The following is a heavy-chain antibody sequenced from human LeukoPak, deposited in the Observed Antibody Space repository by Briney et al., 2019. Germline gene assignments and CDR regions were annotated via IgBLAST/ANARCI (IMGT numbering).Heavy chain of an antibody. CDR2: IYYSGST. CDR3: ASQDYDSSTYQAG. CDR1: GGSISSSSYY. J-gene: IGHJ4*02. D-gene: IGHD3-22*01. V-gene: IGHV4-39*01. Sequence: SETLSLTCTVSGGSISSSSYYWDWIRQPPGKGLEWIGSIYYSGSTYYNPSLKSRVTISVDTSKNQFSLRLSSVTAADTAVYYCASQDYDSSTYQAGWGQGTLVTVSS.